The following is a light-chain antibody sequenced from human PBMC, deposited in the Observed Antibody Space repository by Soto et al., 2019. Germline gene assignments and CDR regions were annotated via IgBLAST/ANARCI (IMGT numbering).Light chain of an antibody. V-gene: IGKV1-39*01. CDR1: QSISSY. CDR3: QQYDNWPRT. Sequence: DIQMTQSPSSLSASVGDRVTLTCRASQSISSYLNWYQQKPGKAPKLLIYAASSLQSGVPSRFSGSGSGTEFTLTISSLKPEDFAVYYCQQYDNWPRTFGQGTKVDIK. J-gene: IGKJ1*01. CDR2: AAS.